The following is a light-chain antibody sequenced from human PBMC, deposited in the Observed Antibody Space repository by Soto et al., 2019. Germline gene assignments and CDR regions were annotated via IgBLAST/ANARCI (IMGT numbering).Light chain of an antibody. V-gene: IGKV3-11*01. CDR2: DAS. J-gene: IGKJ4*01. Sequence: EILLTHSPCTLSLSPGERAILSCRASQSVSSNLAWYQQKPGQAPRLLIYDASNRATGIPARFSGSGSGTDFTLTISSLEPEDVAVYYCQQRSNWPPLTFGGGTKVDI. CDR1: QSVSSN. CDR3: QQRSNWPPLT.